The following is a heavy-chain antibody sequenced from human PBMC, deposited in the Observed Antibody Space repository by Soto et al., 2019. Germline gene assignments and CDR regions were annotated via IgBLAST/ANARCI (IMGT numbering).Heavy chain of an antibody. CDR2: IYYSGST. CDR3: ARECFGRAYSSGPNWFDP. Sequence: SQTMSVTSTFSEFSISGGVYYLSWIHQHPGKGLEWIGYIYYSGSTYYNPSLKSRVTISVDTSKNQFSLKLSSVTAADTAVYYCARECFGRAYSSGPNWFDPWGQGTLVTVS. V-gene: IGHV4-31*03. CDR1: EFSISGGVYY. J-gene: IGHJ5*02. D-gene: IGHD6-19*01.